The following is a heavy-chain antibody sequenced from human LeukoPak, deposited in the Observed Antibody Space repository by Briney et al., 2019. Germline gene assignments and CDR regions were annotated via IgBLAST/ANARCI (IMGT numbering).Heavy chain of an antibody. CDR1: GFTFSGSS. J-gene: IGHJ4*02. D-gene: IGHD2-21*02. CDR3: ARDGPAYCGGDCYSHY. CDR2: VRNKANNYAT. Sequence: GGSLRLSCAASGFTFSGSSMHWVRQASGKGLEWVGRVRNKANNYATAYAASMKGRFTISRDDSKNTAYLQMNSLRGEDTGVYYCARDGPAYCGGDCYSHYWGQGTLVTVSS. V-gene: IGHV3-73*01.